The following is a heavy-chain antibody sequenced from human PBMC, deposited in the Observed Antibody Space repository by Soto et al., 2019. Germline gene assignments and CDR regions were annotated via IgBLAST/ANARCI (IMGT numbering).Heavy chain of an antibody. D-gene: IGHD5-12*01. CDR2: INAGNGNT. J-gene: IGHJ4*02. CDR3: ARGIWVATTASYYFDS. Sequence: QVQLVQSGPEVKKPGTSVILSCKASGYTFSKYALQWVRQALGQRLEWMGWINAGNGNTKYSVNFQGRLTITRDTSANTAYMDLRSLTSEDTAVYYCARGIWVATTASYYFDSWGQGTQVTVSS. V-gene: IGHV1-3*01. CDR1: GYTFSKYA.